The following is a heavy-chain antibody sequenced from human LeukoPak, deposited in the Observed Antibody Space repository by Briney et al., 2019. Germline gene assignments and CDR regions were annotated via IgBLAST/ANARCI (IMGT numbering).Heavy chain of an antibody. D-gene: IGHD3-10*01. V-gene: IGHV4-30-2*01. CDR1: GGSISSGGYS. CDR3: ARGLNYYGSGSPYNWFDP. CDR2: IYHSGST. J-gene: IGHJ5*02. Sequence: SETLSLTCAVSGGSISSGGYSWSWIRQPPGKGLEWIGYIYHSGSTYYNPSLKSRVTISVDRSKNQFSLKLSSVTAADTAVYYCARGLNYYGSGSPYNWFDPWGQGTLVTVSS.